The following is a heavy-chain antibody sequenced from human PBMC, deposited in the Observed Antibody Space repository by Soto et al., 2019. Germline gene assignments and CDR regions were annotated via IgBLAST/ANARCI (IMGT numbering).Heavy chain of an antibody. Sequence: LSLTCTVSGGSISSYYWSWIRQPAGKGLDWIGRIYTSGSTNYNPSLKSRVTMSVDTSKNQFSLKLSSVTAADTAMYYCARDWRLPLGELSSYNWFDPWGQGTLVTVSS. J-gene: IGHJ5*02. CDR1: GGSISSYY. V-gene: IGHV4-4*07. CDR2: IYTSGST. CDR3: ARDWRLPLGELSSYNWFDP. D-gene: IGHD3-16*02.